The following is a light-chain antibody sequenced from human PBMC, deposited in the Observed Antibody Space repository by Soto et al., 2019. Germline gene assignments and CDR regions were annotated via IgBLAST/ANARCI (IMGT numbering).Light chain of an antibody. CDR1: SNDVGGYNY. V-gene: IGLV2-14*01. CDR2: EVS. J-gene: IGLJ2*01. CDR3: TSYRSINTLV. Sequence: QSVLTQPASVSGSPGQSITISCTGTSNDVGGYNYVSWYQQHPGTAPKLMIYEVSNRPSGISDRFSGSKSDNTASLTISGLQAEDEADYYCTSYRSINTLVFGGGTKVTVL.